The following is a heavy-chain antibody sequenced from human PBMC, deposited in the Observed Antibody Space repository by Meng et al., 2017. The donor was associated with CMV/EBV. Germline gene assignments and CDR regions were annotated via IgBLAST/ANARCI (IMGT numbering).Heavy chain of an antibody. D-gene: IGHD2-2*01. CDR3: ARDRDIVVVPGDPWFDP. Sequence: QLQRPESGPGLCKPSDTLSLTCTVSGGSISSSSYYWGWIRQPPGKGLEWIGSIYYSGSTYYNPSLKSRVTISVDTSKNQFSLKLSSVTAADTAVYYCARDRDIVVVPGDPWFDPWGQGTLVTVSS. CDR2: IYYSGST. V-gene: IGHV4-39*07. CDR1: GGSISSSSYY. J-gene: IGHJ5*02.